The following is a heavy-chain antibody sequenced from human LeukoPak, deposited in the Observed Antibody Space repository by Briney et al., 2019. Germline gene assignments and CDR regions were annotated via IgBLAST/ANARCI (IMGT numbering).Heavy chain of an antibody. Sequence: GGSLRLSCAASGFTFSSYSMNWVRQAPGKGLEWVSSISSSSSYIYYADSVKGRFTISRDNAKNSLYLQMNSLRAEDTAVYYCAKDVNSGIAVAGHYFDYWGQGTLVTVSS. V-gene: IGHV3-21*01. J-gene: IGHJ4*02. D-gene: IGHD6-19*01. CDR1: GFTFSSYS. CDR3: AKDVNSGIAVAGHYFDY. CDR2: ISSSSSYI.